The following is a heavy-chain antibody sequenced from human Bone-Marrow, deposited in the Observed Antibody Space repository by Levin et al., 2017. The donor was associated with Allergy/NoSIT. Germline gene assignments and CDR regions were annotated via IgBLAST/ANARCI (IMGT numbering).Heavy chain of an antibody. CDR1: GYTFTSYA. V-gene: IGHV7-4-1*02. CDR3: ARDPNGQQLVRRYYYYMDV. CDR2: INTNTGNP. D-gene: IGHD6-13*01. Sequence: ASVKVSCKASGYTFTSYAMNWVRQAPGQGLEWMGWINTNTGNPTYAQGFTGRFVFSLDTSVSTAYLQISSLKAEDTAVYYCARDPNGQQLVRRYYYYMDVWGKGTTVTVSS. J-gene: IGHJ6*03.